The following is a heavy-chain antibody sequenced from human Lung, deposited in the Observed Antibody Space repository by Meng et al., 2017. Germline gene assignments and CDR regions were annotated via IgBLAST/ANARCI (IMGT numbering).Heavy chain of an antibody. CDR2: INHSGST. D-gene: IGHD4-11*01. CDR3: ARGPTTMAHDFDY. Sequence: QVQLQQWDAGLLKPAAALFLTCVVSGGSVSEYYWSWIRQPPGKGREWIGEINHSGSTNYNPSLESRATISVDTSQNNLSLKLSSVTAADSAVYYCARGPTTMAHDFDYWGQGTLVTVSS. CDR1: GGSVSEYY. J-gene: IGHJ4*02. V-gene: IGHV4-34*01.